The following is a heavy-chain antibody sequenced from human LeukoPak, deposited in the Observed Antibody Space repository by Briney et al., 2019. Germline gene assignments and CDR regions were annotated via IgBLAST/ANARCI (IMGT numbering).Heavy chain of an antibody. V-gene: IGHV4/OR15-8*02. Sequence: PSETLSLTCGVSGGSISGTNWWSWVRQPPGQGLEWIGEISLAGQTNYNPSLNGRVTMSLDKSSNQLSLHLTSVTAADTATYFCSRESGPFCPFGYWGQGTQVTVSS. D-gene: IGHD1-26*01. CDR1: GGSISGTNW. CDR3: SRESGPFCPFGY. J-gene: IGHJ4*02. CDR2: ISLAGQT.